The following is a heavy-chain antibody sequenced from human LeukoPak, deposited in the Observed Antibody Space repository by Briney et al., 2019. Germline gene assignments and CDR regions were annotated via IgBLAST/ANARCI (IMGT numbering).Heavy chain of an antibody. Sequence: SETLSLTCTVSGGSISSGGYYWSWIRQHPVKGLEWIGYIYYSGSTYYNPSLKSRVTMSVDTSKNQFSLHLNSVTPEDTAVYYCARRLTQYDCFDPWGQGILVTVSS. CDR3: ARRLTQYDCFDP. J-gene: IGHJ5*02. CDR2: IYYSGST. CDR1: GGSISSGGYY. D-gene: IGHD2-2*01. V-gene: IGHV4-31*03.